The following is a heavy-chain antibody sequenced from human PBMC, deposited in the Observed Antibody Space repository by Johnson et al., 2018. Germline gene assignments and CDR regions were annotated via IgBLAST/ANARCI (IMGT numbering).Heavy chain of an antibody. D-gene: IGHD6-19*01. Sequence: EEQLLETGGGLVQPGGSLRLSCAASGFSFSEYDMHWVRQAPGKSLEWVSAIGIRDDTHYPGSVKGRFTSSRENARNSLYLQMNSLRAEDTAVYYCIRAGIQVPGIDAFDFWGHGTRVTVSS. CDR1: GFSFSEYD. J-gene: IGHJ3*01. V-gene: IGHV3-13*01. CDR2: IGIRDDT. CDR3: IRAGIQVPGIDAFDF.